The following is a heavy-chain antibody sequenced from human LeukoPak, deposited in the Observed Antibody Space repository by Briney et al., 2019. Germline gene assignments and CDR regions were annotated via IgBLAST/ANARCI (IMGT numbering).Heavy chain of an antibody. CDR2: IFHSGST. CDR3: ARYRGASGYHFDY. J-gene: IGHJ4*02. V-gene: IGHV4-39*07. Sequence: SETLSLTCTVSGGSISSNNYHWGWIRQPPGKGLEWVASIFHSGSTYYNPSLKSRVTISVDTSKNQFSLKLSSVTAADTAMYYCARYRGASGYHFDYWGQGTLVTVSS. D-gene: IGHD5-12*01. CDR1: GGSISSNNYH.